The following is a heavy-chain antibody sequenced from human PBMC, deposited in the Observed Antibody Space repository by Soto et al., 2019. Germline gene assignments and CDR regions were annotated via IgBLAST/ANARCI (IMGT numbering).Heavy chain of an antibody. CDR2: IIPIFGTA. CDR3: ARDLHYGDYWGGWFDP. CDR1: GGTFSSYA. J-gene: IGHJ5*02. V-gene: IGHV1-69*01. D-gene: IGHD4-17*01. Sequence: QVQLVQSGAEVKKPGSSVKVSCKASGGTFSSYAISWVRQAPGQGLEWMGGIIPIFGTANYAQKFQGRVTITEDESKRTAYMELSSLRSEDTAVYYCARDLHYGDYWGGWFDPWGQGTLVTVSS.